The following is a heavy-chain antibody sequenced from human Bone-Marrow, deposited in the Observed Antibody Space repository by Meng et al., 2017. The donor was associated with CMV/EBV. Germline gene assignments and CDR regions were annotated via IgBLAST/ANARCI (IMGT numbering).Heavy chain of an antibody. V-gene: IGHV4-38-2*02. CDR3: ARGAISQGWID. CDR1: GYSISSGYY. CDR2: IYHSGST. D-gene: IGHD2-2*03. Sequence: SETLSLTCTVSGYSISSGYYWGWIRQPPGKGLEWIGSIYHSGSTYYNPSLKSRVTISVDTSKNQFSLKLSSVTAADTAVYYCARGAISQGWIDWGQGTLDTVSS. J-gene: IGHJ4*02.